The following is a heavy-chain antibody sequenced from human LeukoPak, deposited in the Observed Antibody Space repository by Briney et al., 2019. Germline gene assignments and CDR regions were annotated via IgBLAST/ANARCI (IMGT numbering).Heavy chain of an antibody. D-gene: IGHD3-3*01. CDR1: GYSFTSYW. CDR2: IYPGDSDT. J-gene: IGHJ6*02. CDR3: ARLRYYDFWSGPYGMGV. Sequence: GESLKISCKGSGYSFTSYWIGWVRQMPGKGLEWMGIIYPGDSDTRYSPSFQGQVTISADKSISTAYLQWSSLKASDTAMYYCARLRYYDFWSGPYGMGVWGQGTTVTVSS. V-gene: IGHV5-51*01.